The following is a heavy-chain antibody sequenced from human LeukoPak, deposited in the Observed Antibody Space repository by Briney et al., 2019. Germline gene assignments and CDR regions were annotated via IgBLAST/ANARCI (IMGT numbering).Heavy chain of an antibody. Sequence: GGSLRLSCAASGFTYIRYSMKWLRQAPGKGLEWVSSISSSSSYIYYADSVKGRFTISRDNAKNSLYLQMNSLRAEDTAVYYCARDAVVVVAATGHFDYWGQGTLVTVSS. D-gene: IGHD2-15*01. J-gene: IGHJ4*02. CDR3: ARDAVVVVAATGHFDY. CDR2: ISSSSSYI. V-gene: IGHV3-21*01. CDR1: GFTYIRYS.